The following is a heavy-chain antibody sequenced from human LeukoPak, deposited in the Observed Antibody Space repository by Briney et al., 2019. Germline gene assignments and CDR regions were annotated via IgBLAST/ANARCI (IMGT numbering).Heavy chain of an antibody. CDR2: IYHSGST. D-gene: IGHD3-16*01. Sequence: PSQTLSLTCTVSGGSISSGGYYWSWIRQPPGKGLEWIGYIYHSGSTYYNPSLKSRVTISVDRSKNQFSLKLSSVTAADTAVYYCALPAAHGRDAFDIWGQGTLVTVSS. V-gene: IGHV4-30-2*01. J-gene: IGHJ4*02. CDR3: ALPAAHGRDAFDI. CDR1: GGSISSGGYY.